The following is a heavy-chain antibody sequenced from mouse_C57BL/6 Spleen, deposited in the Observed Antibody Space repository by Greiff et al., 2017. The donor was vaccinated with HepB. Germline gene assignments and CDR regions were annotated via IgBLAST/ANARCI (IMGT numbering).Heavy chain of an antibody. CDR1: GFTFSDYG. CDR3: ARGEDRGVYFDY. Sequence: EVHLVESGGGLVKPGGSLKLSCAASGFTFSDYGMHWVRQAPEKGLEWVAYISSGSSTIYYADTVKGRFTISRDNAKNTLFLQMTSLRYEDTAMYYCARGEDRGVYFDYWGQGTTLTVSS. V-gene: IGHV5-17*01. CDR2: ISSGSSTI. J-gene: IGHJ2*01.